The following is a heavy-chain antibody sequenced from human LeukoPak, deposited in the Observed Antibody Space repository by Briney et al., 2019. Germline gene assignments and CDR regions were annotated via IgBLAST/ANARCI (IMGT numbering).Heavy chain of an antibody. J-gene: IGHJ3*02. CDR3: ARGISCYRKGAFDI. CDR1: GFTFSSYW. V-gene: IGHV3-7*01. D-gene: IGHD3-16*01. Sequence: GGSLRLSCAASGFTFSSYWMSWVRQAPGKGLEWVANIKQDGSEKYYVDSVKGRFTISRDNAKNSLYLQMNSLRAEDTAVYYCARGISCYRKGAFDISGQGTMVTVSS. CDR2: IKQDGSEK.